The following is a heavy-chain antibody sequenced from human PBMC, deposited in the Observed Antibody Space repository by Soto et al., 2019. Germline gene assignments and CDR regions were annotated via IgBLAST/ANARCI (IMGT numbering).Heavy chain of an antibody. V-gene: IGHV3-21*01. CDR1: GFTFSSYS. J-gene: IGHJ4*02. CDR3: TRSQWPPNDY. Sequence: EVQLVESGGGLVKPGGSLRLSCAASGFTFSSYSMNWVRQAPGKGLEWVSTITTSSTYIYYADSVKGRFTISRDNAKNSLYLQMNCLRAEDTALYYCTRSQWPPNDYWGQGTLVTVSS. D-gene: IGHD6-19*01. CDR2: ITTSSTYI.